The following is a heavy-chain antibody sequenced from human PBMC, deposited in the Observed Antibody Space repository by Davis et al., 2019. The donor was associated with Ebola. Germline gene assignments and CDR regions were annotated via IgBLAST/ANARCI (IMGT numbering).Heavy chain of an antibody. CDR2: ISISSAFI. CDR3: ARGGYD. D-gene: IGHD3-3*01. V-gene: IGHV3-21*01. J-gene: IGHJ4*02. Sequence: GGSLRLSCAASGFTFSTYTMTWVRQAPGKGLEWVSSISISSAFIYYADSVKGRFTVSRDNAKSSLSLQMNSLRDEDTAVYYCARGGYDWGQGTLVTVSS. CDR1: GFTFSTYT.